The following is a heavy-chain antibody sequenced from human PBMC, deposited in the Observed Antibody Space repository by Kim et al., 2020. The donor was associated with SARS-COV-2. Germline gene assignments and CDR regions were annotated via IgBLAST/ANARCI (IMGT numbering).Heavy chain of an antibody. CDR3: ARGKRPRYGSGNTDAFDI. Sequence: SETLSLTCAVYGGSFSGYYWSWIRQPPGKGLEWIGEINHSGSTNYNPSLKSRVTISVDTSKNQFSLKLSSVTAADTAVYYCARGKRPRYGSGNTDAFDIWGQGTMVTVSS. CDR1: GGSFSGYY. D-gene: IGHD3-10*01. J-gene: IGHJ3*02. V-gene: IGHV4-34*01. CDR2: INHSGST.